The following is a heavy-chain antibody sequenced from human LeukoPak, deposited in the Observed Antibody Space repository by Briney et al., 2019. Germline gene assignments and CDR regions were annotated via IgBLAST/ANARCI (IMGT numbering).Heavy chain of an antibody. CDR1: GLTFSNYW. V-gene: IGHV3-7*01. CDR2: IQQHGSET. D-gene: IGHD2-2*01. J-gene: IGHJ1*01. CDR3: ATYSSSNGREFQY. Sequence: PGGSLRLSCAASGLTFSNYWMSWVRQAPGKGLEWVANIQQHGSETYYGDSVKGRFTISRDNAKNSLYLQMNSLRAEDTAVYYCATYSSSNGREFQYWGQGTLVTVSS.